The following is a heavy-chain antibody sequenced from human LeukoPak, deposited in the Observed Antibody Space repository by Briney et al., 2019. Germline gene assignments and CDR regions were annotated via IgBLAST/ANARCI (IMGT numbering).Heavy chain of an antibody. D-gene: IGHD3-16*01. CDR1: GYTFTSYG. V-gene: IGHV1-18*03. CDR3: ARAFQTALYYYYYMDV. J-gene: IGHJ6*03. CDR2: ISAYNGNT. Sequence: ASVKVSCKASGYTFTSYGISWVRQAPGQGLEWMGWISAYNGNTNYAQKLQGRVTMTTDTSTSTAYMELRSLRSDDMAVYYCARAFQTALYYYYYMDVWGKGTTVTVSS.